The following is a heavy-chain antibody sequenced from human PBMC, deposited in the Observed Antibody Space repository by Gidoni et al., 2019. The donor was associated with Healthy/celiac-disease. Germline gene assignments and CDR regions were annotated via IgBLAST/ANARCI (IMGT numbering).Heavy chain of an antibody. Sequence: EVQLLESGGGLVQPGGSLRRSCAASGFTFSSYAMSWVRQAPGKGLEWVSAISGSGGSTYYADSVKGRFTISRDNSKNTLYLQMNSLRAEDTAVYYCAKEEGYDFWSGYYTGEHGMDVWGQGTTVTVSS. CDR3: AKEEGYDFWSGYYTGEHGMDV. J-gene: IGHJ6*02. V-gene: IGHV3-23*01. CDR1: GFTFSSYA. CDR2: ISGSGGST. D-gene: IGHD3-3*01.